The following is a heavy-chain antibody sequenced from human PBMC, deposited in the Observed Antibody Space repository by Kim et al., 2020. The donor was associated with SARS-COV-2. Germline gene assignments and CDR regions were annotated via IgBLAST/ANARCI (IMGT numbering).Heavy chain of an antibody. D-gene: IGHD4-4*01. CDR2: IYYSGST. CDR3: ASGLTVNLPYYYYMDV. Sequence: SETLSLTCTVYGGSISSYYWSWIRQPPGKGLEWIGYIYYSGSTNYNPSLKSRVTISVDTSKNQFSLKLSSVTAADTAVYYCASGLTVNLPYYYYMDVWGKGTTVTVSS. CDR1: GGSISSYY. J-gene: IGHJ6*03. V-gene: IGHV4-59*08.